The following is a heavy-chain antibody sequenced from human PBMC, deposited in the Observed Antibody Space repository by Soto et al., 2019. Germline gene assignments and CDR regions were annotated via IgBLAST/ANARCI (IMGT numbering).Heavy chain of an antibody. D-gene: IGHD3-22*01. CDR2: IYYSGST. V-gene: IGHV4-39*01. CDR3: ARHRRERITMIVSYYFDY. CDR1: GGSISSSSYY. J-gene: IGHJ4*02. Sequence: SETLSLTCTVSGGSISSSSYYWGWIRQPPGKGLEWIGSIYYSGSTYYNPSLKSRVTISVDTSKNQFSLKLSSVTAADTAVYYCARHRRERITMIVSYYFDYWGQGTLVTVSS.